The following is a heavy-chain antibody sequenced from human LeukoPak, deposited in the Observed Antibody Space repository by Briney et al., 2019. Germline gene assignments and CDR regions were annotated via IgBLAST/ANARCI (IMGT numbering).Heavy chain of an antibody. V-gene: IGHV3-7*03. CDR3: ARGGGLDV. CDR1: GFTFNTYT. CDR2: INHNGNVN. J-gene: IGHJ6*02. Sequence: GGSLRLSCAASGFTFNTYTMNWVRQAPGKGLEWVASINHNGNVNYYVDSVKGRFTISRDNAKNSLYLQMSSLRAEDTAVYFCARGGGLDVWGQGATVTVSS. D-gene: IGHD3-16*01.